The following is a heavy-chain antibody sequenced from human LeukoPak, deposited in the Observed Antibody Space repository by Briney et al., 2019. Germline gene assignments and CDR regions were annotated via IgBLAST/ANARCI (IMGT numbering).Heavy chain of an antibody. CDR1: GFTFSSYW. CDR2: INSDGSST. D-gene: IGHD6-19*01. J-gene: IGHJ4*02. V-gene: IGHV3-74*01. Sequence: GGSLRLSCAASGFTFSSYWMHWVRQAPGKGLVWVSLINSDGSSTSYADSVKGRFTISRDNAKNTLYLQMNSLRAADTAVYYCTTNSSGWLGYFDYWGQGTLVTVSS. CDR3: TTNSSGWLGYFDY.